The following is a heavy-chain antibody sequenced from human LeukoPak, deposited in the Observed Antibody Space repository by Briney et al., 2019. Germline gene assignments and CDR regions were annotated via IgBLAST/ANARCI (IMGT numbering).Heavy chain of an antibody. V-gene: IGHV4-59*01. CDR3: ARAKRNLSCPFDF. Sequence: SSETLSLTRTVSSDSIGSYYWTWIRQPPGKGLEWIGYIYTGYPNYNPSLNGRVTISEDTSKKQFFLKLTSVTAADTAVYYCARAKRNLSCPFDFWGQGTLVTVSS. J-gene: IGHJ4*02. D-gene: IGHD1-1*01. CDR2: IYTGYP. CDR1: SDSIGSYY.